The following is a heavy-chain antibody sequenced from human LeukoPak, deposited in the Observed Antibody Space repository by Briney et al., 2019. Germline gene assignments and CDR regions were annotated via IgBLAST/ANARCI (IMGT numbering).Heavy chain of an antibody. D-gene: IGHD3-10*01. CDR3: ARGGAGTYYRGDGWFDP. CDR1: GYTFNSYD. V-gene: IGHV1-8*01. J-gene: IGHJ5*02. CDR2: MNSNTGNT. Sequence: ASVKVSCKASGYTFNSYDNNWVRQATGQGREGMGWMNSNTGNTGYGERLQGRVTMTRANSISTAYLELNRLTSEDAAVYYCARGGAGTYYRGDGWFDPWGQGTVVTVSS.